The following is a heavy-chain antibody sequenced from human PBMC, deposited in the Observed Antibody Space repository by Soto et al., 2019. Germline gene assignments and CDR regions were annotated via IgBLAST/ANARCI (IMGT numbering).Heavy chain of an antibody. Sequence: GGSLRLSCAASGFTFSSYGMHWVRQAPGKGLEWVAVISYDGSNKYYADSVKGRFTISRDNSKNTRYLQMNSLRAEDTAVYYCAKDNVQSGIGMDYWGQGTLVTVSS. CDR3: AKDNVQSGIGMDY. D-gene: IGHD3-10*02. J-gene: IGHJ4*02. V-gene: IGHV3-30*18. CDR1: GFTFSSYG. CDR2: ISYDGSNK.